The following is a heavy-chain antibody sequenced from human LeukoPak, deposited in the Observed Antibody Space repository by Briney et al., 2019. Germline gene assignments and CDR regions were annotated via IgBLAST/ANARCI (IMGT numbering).Heavy chain of an antibody. D-gene: IGHD6-19*01. J-gene: IGHJ4*02. Sequence: GGSLRLSCAASGFSFSSYGMHWVRQAPGKGLEWVAFIRCDGSNKYYADSVKARFTLSRDNSKNTMYLQMNTLRAEDTAVYYCATGYSSGWYGRLDYWGQGTLVTVSS. CDR3: ATGYSSGWYGRLDY. V-gene: IGHV3-30*02. CDR1: GFSFSSYG. CDR2: IRCDGSNK.